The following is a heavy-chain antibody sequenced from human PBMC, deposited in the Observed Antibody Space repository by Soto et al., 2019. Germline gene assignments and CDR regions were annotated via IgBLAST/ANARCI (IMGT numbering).Heavy chain of an antibody. CDR3: AKGNSGRYYYGMDV. CDR2: ISDSGGGT. Sequence: VSLRPSSSSFGFTFSSYAMSWVRQAPGKGLEWVSAISDSGGGTYYADSVKGRFTISRDNSKNTLYLQMNSLRAEDTAVYYCAKGNSGRYYYGMDVWGQGT. D-gene: IGHD1-1*01. CDR1: GFTFSSYA. V-gene: IGHV3-23*01. J-gene: IGHJ6*02.